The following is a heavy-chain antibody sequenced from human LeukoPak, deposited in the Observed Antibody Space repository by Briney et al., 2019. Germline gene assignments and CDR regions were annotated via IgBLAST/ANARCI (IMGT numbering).Heavy chain of an antibody. CDR1: GGSISSYY. J-gene: IGHJ4*02. CDR3: ARLTSEYSSGWYEYYFDY. Sequence: SETLSLTCTVSGGSISSYYWSWIRQPPGKGLEWIGYIYYSGSTNYNPSLKSRVTISVDTSKNQFSLKLSSVTAADTAVYYCARLTSEYSSGWYEYYFDYWGQGTLVTVSS. D-gene: IGHD6-19*01. V-gene: IGHV4-59*08. CDR2: IYYSGST.